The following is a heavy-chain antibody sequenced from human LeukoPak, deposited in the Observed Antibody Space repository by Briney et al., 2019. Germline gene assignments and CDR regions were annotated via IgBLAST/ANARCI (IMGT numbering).Heavy chain of an antibody. CDR3: ARASDSSSWSLKHTYYYYYMDV. CDR2: MNPNSGNT. D-gene: IGHD6-13*01. J-gene: IGHJ6*03. Sequence: ASVKVSCKASGYTFTSYDINWVRQATGQGLEWMGWMNPNSGNTGYAQKFQGRCTMTRNTSISTAYMELSRLRSADTAVYYCARASDSSSWSLKHTYYYYYMDVWGKGTTVTISS. V-gene: IGHV1-8*01. CDR1: GYTFTSYD.